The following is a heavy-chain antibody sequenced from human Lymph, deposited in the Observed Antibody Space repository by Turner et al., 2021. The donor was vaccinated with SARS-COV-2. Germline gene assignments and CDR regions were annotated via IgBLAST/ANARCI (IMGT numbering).Heavy chain of an antibody. Sequence: QVQLVQSGAEVKKPGASVKVSCKASGYPFTGYYMHWVRQAPGQGLEWMRWINPNSGGTNYAQKFQGRVTMTRDTSISTAYMELSRLRSDDTAVYYCARDVERYNDFWSGYSGGYGLDVWGQGTTVTVSS. CDR2: INPNSGGT. J-gene: IGHJ6*02. CDR1: GYPFTGYY. D-gene: IGHD3-3*01. CDR3: ARDVERYNDFWSGYSGGYGLDV. V-gene: IGHV1-2*02.